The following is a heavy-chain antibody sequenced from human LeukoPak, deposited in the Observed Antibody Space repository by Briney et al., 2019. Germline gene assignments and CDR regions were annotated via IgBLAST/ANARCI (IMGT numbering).Heavy chain of an antibody. CDR3: AKDLEYSRSSGFDY. Sequence: GGSLRLSCAASGFTFSSYWMSWVRQAPGKGLEWVANIKQDGSEKYYVDSVKGRFTISRDNAKNSLYLQMNSLRAEDMALYYCAKDLEYSRSSGFDYWGQGTLVTVSS. CDR2: IKQDGSEK. J-gene: IGHJ4*02. CDR1: GFTFSSYW. V-gene: IGHV3-7*03. D-gene: IGHD6-6*01.